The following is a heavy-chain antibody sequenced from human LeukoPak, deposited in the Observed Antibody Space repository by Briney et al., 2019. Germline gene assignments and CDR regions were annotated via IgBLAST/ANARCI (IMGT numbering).Heavy chain of an antibody. CDR2: VSSRSSYI. V-gene: IGHV3-21*01. CDR3: AAGLVTPY. CDR1: GLTFSTYT. Sequence: GGSMRLSCAASGLTFSTYTLNWVRQAQGKGLEWVSSVSSRSSYIFYADSVKGRFTISRDNAKNSLYLQMNSLRVEDTAVYYCAAGLVTPYWGQGTLVTVSS. D-gene: IGHD3/OR15-3a*01. J-gene: IGHJ4*02.